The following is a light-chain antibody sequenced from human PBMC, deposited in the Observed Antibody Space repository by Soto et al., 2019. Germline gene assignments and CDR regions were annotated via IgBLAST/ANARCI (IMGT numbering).Light chain of an antibody. V-gene: IGLV2-14*03. Sequence: QSALAQPASVSGSPGQSITISCTGTSSDVGGYNYVSWFQQHPGKAPKLKIYEVSNRPSGVSNRFSGSKSGYTASLTISERQAEDEADYYCTSFTSSSTWVFGGGTK. J-gene: IGLJ3*02. CDR1: SSDVGGYNY. CDR2: EVS. CDR3: TSFTSSSTWV.